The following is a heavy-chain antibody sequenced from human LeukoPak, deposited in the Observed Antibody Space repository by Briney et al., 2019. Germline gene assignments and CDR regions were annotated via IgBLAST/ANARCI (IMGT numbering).Heavy chain of an antibody. CDR3: ARTPSHFRGTFDY. V-gene: IGHV4-31*11. CDR1: GGSINSDDYY. Sequence: SETLSLTCAVSGGSINSDDYYWTWIRQRPGKGLEWIGYIHHSGSSFYNPSLQSRVTMSVDTSQNQFSLRLSSVTVADTAVYYCARTPSHFRGTFDYWGQGTLVTVSS. J-gene: IGHJ4*02. CDR2: IHHSGSS. D-gene: IGHD1-1*01.